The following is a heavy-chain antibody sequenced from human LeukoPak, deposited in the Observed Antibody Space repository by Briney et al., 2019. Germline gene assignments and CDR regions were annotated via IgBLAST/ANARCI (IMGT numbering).Heavy chain of an antibody. D-gene: IGHD2-15*01. CDR3: ARGGGGKPYYYYYYMDV. J-gene: IGHJ6*03. Sequence: GASVKVSCKASGGTFSSYAISWVRQAPGQGLEWMGGIIPIFGTANYAQKFQGRVTITADKSTSTAYMELSSLRSEDTAVYYCARGGGGKPYYYYYYMDVWGKGTTVTVSS. CDR1: GGTFSSYA. V-gene: IGHV1-69*06. CDR2: IIPIFGTA.